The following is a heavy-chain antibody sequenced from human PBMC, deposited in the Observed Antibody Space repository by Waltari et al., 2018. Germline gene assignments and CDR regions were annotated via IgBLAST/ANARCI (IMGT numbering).Heavy chain of an antibody. CDR3: ARGKTSAYYYYYMDV. V-gene: IGHV4-34*01. CDR1: GGSFSGYY. CDR2: INHSGST. Sequence: QVQLQQLGAGLFKPSETLSLTCAVYGGSFSGYYWSWIRQPPGKGLEWIGEINHSGSTNYNPSLKSRVTISVDTSKNQFSLKLSSVTAADTAVYYCARGKTSAYYYYYMDVWGKGTTVTVSS. J-gene: IGHJ6*03.